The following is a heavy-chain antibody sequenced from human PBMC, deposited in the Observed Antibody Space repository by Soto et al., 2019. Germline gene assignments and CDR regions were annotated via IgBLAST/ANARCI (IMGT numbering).Heavy chain of an antibody. V-gene: IGHV1-69*01. CDR2: IIPIFGTA. CDR1: GGTFSSYA. D-gene: IGHD6-13*01. Sequence: QVQLVQSGAEVKKPGSSVKVSCKASGGTFSSYAISWVRQAPGQGLEWMGGIIPIFGTANYAQKFQGRVMITADEPTSTAYMELSSLRSEDTAVYYCARDAESWSSSWYGDFDYWGQGTLVTVSS. J-gene: IGHJ4*02. CDR3: ARDAESWSSSWYGDFDY.